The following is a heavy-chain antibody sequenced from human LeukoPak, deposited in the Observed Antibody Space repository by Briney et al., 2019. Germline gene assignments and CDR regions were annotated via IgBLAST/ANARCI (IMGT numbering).Heavy chain of an antibody. J-gene: IGHJ4*02. CDR2: INHSGST. CDR1: GGSFSGYY. D-gene: IGHD7-27*01. V-gene: IGHV4-34*01. Sequence: KPSETLSLTCAVYGGSFSGYYWSWIRQPPGKGLEWIGEINHSGSTNYNPSLKSRVTISVDTSKNQFSLKLSSVTAADTAVYYCARGRNWGSRTRKAVYYFGYWGQGTLVTVSS. CDR3: ARGRNWGSRTRKAVYYFGY.